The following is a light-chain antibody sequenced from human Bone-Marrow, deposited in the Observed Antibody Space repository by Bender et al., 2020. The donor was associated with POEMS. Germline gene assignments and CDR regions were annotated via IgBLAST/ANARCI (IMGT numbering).Light chain of an antibody. CDR2: DVI. J-gene: IGLJ3*02. CDR1: SGDIGGYDY. V-gene: IGLV2-14*03. CDR3: SSYTNIRTWV. Sequence: QSALTQPASVSGSPGQSITISCTGTSGDIGGYDYVSWYQHPPGKAPKLIIYDVIYRPSGVSNRFSGSKSGYTASLTISGLQPEDEADYYCSSYTNIRTWVFGGGTKLTVL.